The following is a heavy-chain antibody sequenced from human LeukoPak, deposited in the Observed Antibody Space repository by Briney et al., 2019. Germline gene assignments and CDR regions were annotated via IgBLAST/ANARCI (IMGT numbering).Heavy chain of an antibody. CDR2: IKSIPDGGTT. V-gene: IGHV3-15*01. Sequence: GGSLRLSCAASAFTFKNAWMNWVRQAPGKGLEWVGRIKSIPDGGTTDYAAPVKGRFTISRDDSKDTLFLQMNSLNTEDTAVYYCTTGGGFLAPLDFWGQGTLVTVSS. CDR1: AFTFKNAW. D-gene: IGHD2/OR15-2a*01. J-gene: IGHJ4*02. CDR3: TTGGGFLAPLDF.